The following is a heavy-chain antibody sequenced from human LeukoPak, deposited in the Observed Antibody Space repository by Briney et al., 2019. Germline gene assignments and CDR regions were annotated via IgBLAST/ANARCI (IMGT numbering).Heavy chain of an antibody. CDR1: GFTFSSYA. Sequence: GGSLRLSCAASGFTFSSYAMSWVRQALGKGLEWVSGISGSGGSTYYADSVKGRFTISRDNSKNTLYLQMNSLRAEDTAVYYCAKELYDSSGLTYYFDYWGQGTLVTVSS. CDR2: ISGSGGST. CDR3: AKELYDSSGLTYYFDY. J-gene: IGHJ4*02. V-gene: IGHV3-23*01. D-gene: IGHD3-22*01.